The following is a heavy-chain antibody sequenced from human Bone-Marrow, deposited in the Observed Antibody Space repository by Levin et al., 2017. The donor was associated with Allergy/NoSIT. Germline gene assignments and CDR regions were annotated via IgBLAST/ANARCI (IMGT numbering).Heavy chain of an antibody. CDR1: GGSISSSSYY. CDR3: ARLVGLVVPAATIFDY. J-gene: IGHJ4*02. CDR2: IYYSGST. D-gene: IGHD2-2*01. V-gene: IGHV4-39*01. Sequence: PSQTLSLTCTVSGGSISSSSYYWGWIRQPPGKGLEWIGSIYYSGSTYYNPSLKSRVTISVDTSKNQFSLKLSSVTAADTAVYYCARLVGLVVPAATIFDYWGQGTLVTVSS.